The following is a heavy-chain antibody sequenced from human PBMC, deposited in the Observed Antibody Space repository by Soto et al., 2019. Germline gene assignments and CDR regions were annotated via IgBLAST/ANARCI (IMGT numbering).Heavy chain of an antibody. J-gene: IGHJ6*02. CDR2: ISSSGSTI. D-gene: IGHD2-15*01. V-gene: IGHV3-48*03. Sequence: GSLRLSCAASGFTFSSYEMNWVRQAPGKGLEWVSYISSSGSTIYYADSVKGRFTISRDNAKNSLYLQMNSLRAEDTAVYYCAKAATDRDYYYYYGMDVWGQGTTVTVSS. CDR1: GFTFSSYE. CDR3: AKAATDRDYYYYYGMDV.